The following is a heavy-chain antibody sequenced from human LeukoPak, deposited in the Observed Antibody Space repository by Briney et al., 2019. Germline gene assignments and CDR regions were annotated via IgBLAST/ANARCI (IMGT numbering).Heavy chain of an antibody. J-gene: IGHJ4*02. D-gene: IGHD3-22*01. CDR2: VNADNSNT. Sequence: ASVTVSCKASGFPFTSYAIHWVRQAPGQRLEWMGWVNADNSNTKYSQEFQGRVTITRDTSASTAYMDLNSLRSEDMAVYYCAVGDYYYDTRFDYWGQGTLVTVSS. CDR3: AVGDYYYDTRFDY. CDR1: GFPFTSYA. V-gene: IGHV1-3*03.